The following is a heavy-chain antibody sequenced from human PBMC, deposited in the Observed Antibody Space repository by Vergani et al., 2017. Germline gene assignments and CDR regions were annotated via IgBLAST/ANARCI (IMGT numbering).Heavy chain of an antibody. CDR3: ARETGTYLATFDY. CDR1: GFTFSSYG. Sequence: QVQLVESGGGVVQPGRSLRLSCAASGFTFSSYGMHWVRQAPGKGLEWVAVIWYDGSNKYYADSVKGRFTISRDNSKNTQYLQMNSLRAEDTAVYYCARETGTYLATFDYWGEGTLVTVSS. J-gene: IGHJ4*02. V-gene: IGHV3-33*01. CDR2: IWYDGSNK. D-gene: IGHD1-7*01.